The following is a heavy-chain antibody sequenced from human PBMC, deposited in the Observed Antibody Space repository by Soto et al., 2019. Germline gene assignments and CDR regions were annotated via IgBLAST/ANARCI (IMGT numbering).Heavy chain of an antibody. J-gene: IGHJ5*02. D-gene: IGHD2-2*01. CDR2: INAGNGNT. V-gene: IGHV1-3*01. Sequence: GASVKDCCKASGYTFTSYAMHWVRQAPGQRREWMGWINAGNGNTKYSQKFQGRVTITRDTSASTAYMELSSLRSEDTAVYYCARVAGIDCSSTSCYFPWFDPWGQRTLVTVSS. CDR3: ARVAGIDCSSTSCYFPWFDP. CDR1: GYTFTSYA.